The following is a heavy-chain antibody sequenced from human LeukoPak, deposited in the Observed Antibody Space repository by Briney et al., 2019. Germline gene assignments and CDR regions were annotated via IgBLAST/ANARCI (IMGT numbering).Heavy chain of an antibody. V-gene: IGHV4-39*01. CDR1: GGSISSSSYY. CDR2: IYYSGST. Sequence: SETLSLTCTVSGGSISSSSYYWGWIRQPPGKGLEWIGSIYYSGSTYYNPSLKSRVTISVDTTKNQFSLKLSSVTAADTAVYYCARQGFGELSPDYYYMDVWGKGTTVTVSS. CDR3: ARQGFGELSPDYYYMDV. D-gene: IGHD3-10*01. J-gene: IGHJ6*03.